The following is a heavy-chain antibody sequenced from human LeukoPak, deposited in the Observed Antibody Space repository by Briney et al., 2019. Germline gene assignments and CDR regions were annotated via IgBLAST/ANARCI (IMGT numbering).Heavy chain of an antibody. CDR3: ARNVAGSFDY. V-gene: IGHV4-4*07. CDR2: IYTSGTT. D-gene: IGHD1-1*01. CDR1: GGSMSSDY. Sequence: SETLSLTCTVSGGSMSSDYWTWIRQPAGKGLEWIGRIYTSGTTNYNPSLKSRVTMSVDTSKNQSSLRVSSVTAADTAVYYCARNVAGSFDYWGQGTLVTVSS. J-gene: IGHJ4*02.